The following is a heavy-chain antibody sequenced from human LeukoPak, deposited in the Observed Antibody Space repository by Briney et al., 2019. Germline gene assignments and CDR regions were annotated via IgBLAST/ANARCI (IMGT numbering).Heavy chain of an antibody. Sequence: ASVKVSCKASGYSFTGYFIHWVRQAPGQGLEWMGCIDPNSGDTKYAQKFQGRVSMPRDTSTRTAYMELSRLRSDDTAVYFCARSGSTGHSLDYWGQGTLVTVSS. V-gene: IGHV1-2*02. CDR1: GYSFTGYF. J-gene: IGHJ4*02. D-gene: IGHD2-8*02. CDR2: IDPNSGDT. CDR3: ARSGSTGHSLDY.